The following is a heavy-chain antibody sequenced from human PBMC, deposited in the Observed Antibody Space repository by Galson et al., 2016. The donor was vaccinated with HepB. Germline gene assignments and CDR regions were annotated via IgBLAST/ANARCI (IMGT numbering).Heavy chain of an antibody. J-gene: IGHJ4*02. CDR2: INRYGATT. D-gene: IGHD4/OR15-4a*01. Sequence: SLRLSCAASGFFFSGRAMSWVRQAPGKGLEWVSGINRYGATTGYAASVRGRFTISRDNSNNTLYLQMNSLTTEDTAVYYCERDDYSGGRGSPDYWGQGTLVTVSS. CDR3: ERDDYSGGRGSPDY. V-gene: IGHV3-23*01. CDR1: GFFFSGRA.